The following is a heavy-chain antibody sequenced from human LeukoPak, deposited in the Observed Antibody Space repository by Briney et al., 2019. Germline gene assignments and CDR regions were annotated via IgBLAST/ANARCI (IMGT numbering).Heavy chain of an antibody. CDR2: INTDGSST. D-gene: IGHD3-22*01. CDR3: ARVRRVGIGYDSSGYYNY. Sequence: GGSLRLSCAASGFTFTRYWMHWVRQAPGKGLVWVSRINTDGSSTAYADSVKGRFTISRDNAKNSLYLQMNSLRAEDTAVYYCARVRRVGIGYDSSGYYNYWGQGTLVTVSS. CDR1: GFTFTRYW. J-gene: IGHJ4*02. V-gene: IGHV3-74*01.